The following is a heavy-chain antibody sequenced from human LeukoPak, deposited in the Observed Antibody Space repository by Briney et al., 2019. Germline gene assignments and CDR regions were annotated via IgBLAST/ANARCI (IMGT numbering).Heavy chain of an antibody. Sequence: GGSLRLSCAASGFTFNKSWMSWVRQAPGKGLEWVSVIYSGGSTYYADSVKGRFTISRDNSKNTLYLQMNSLRAEDTAVYYCARIAGSYYFDYWGQGTLVTVSS. V-gene: IGHV3-66*01. CDR2: IYSGGST. CDR1: GFTFNKSW. J-gene: IGHJ4*02. CDR3: ARIAGSYYFDY. D-gene: IGHD2-21*01.